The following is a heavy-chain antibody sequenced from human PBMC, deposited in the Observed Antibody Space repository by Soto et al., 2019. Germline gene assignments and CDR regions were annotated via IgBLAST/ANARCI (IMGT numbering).Heavy chain of an antibody. V-gene: IGHV3-23*01. CDR3: AKVLYSPAGTGATHYYYGMDV. CDR1: GFTFSSYA. Sequence: GGSLRLSCAASGFTFSSYAMSWVRQAPGKGLEWVSAISGSGGSTYYADSVKGRFTISRDNSKNTLYLQMNSLRAEDTAVYYCAKVLYSPAGTGATHYYYGMDVWGQGTTVTVSS. J-gene: IGHJ6*02. CDR2: ISGSGGST. D-gene: IGHD1-26*01.